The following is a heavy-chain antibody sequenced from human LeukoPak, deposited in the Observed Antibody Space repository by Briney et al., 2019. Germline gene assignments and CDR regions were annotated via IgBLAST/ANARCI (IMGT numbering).Heavy chain of an antibody. J-gene: IGHJ6*02. CDR1: GYTFTGYY. D-gene: IGHD1-26*01. V-gene: IGHV1-46*01. CDR3: ARDSGSYGPSYYYYYYGMDV. Sequence: GASVKVSCKASGYTFTGYYMHWVRQAPGQGLEWMGIINPGGGSTSYAQKFQGRVTMTRDTSTSTVYMELSSLRSEDTAVYYCARDSGSYGPSYYYYYYGMDVWGQGTTVTVSS. CDR2: INPGGGST.